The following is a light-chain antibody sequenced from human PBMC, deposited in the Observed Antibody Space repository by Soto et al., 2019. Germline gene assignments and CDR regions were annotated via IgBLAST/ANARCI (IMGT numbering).Light chain of an antibody. CDR3: QSYDSSLSGWV. Sequence: QSVLTQPPSVSGAPGQRVTISCTGSSSNIGSGYDVHWYQQLPGPAPKLLLSGNSNRPSGVPDRFSGSKSGTSASLAITGLQAEDDADYYCQSYDSSLSGWVFGGGTKVTVL. V-gene: IGLV1-40*01. CDR2: GNS. J-gene: IGLJ3*02. CDR1: SSNIGSGYD.